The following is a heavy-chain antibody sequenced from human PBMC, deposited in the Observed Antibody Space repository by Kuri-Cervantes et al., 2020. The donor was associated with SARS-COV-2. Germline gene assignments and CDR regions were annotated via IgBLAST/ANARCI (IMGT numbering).Heavy chain of an antibody. D-gene: IGHD4-11*01. J-gene: IGHJ4*02. V-gene: IGHV3-7*01. Sequence: GESLKISCVASGFTFSSYWMSWVRQAPGKGLEWVANIKQDGSEKYYVDSVKGRFTISRDNSRNIVYLQMNSLRPEDTALYYCTREAYDYNMGFDSWGQGTLVTVSS. CDR3: TREAYDYNMGFDS. CDR1: GFTFSSYW. CDR2: IKQDGSEK.